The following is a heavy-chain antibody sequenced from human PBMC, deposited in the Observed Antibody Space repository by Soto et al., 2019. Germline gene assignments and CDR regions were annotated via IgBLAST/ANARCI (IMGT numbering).Heavy chain of an antibody. V-gene: IGHV1-8*01. CDR2: MNPNSGNT. CDR1: GYTFTSYD. J-gene: IGHJ4*02. CDR3: ARGRRYYGSGSYSFDY. D-gene: IGHD3-10*01. Sequence: QVQLVQSGAEVKKPGASVKVSCKASGYTFTSYDINWVRQATGQGLEWMGWMNPNSGNTGYAQKFQGRVTMTRNTSISTAYMERSSLRSEDTAVYYCARGRRYYGSGSYSFDYWGQGTLVTVSS.